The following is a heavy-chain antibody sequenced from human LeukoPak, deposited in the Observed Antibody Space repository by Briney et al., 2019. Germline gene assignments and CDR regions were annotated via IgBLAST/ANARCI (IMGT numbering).Heavy chain of an antibody. J-gene: IGHJ6*02. D-gene: IGHD6-19*01. Sequence: PGGSLRLPCAASGFTFSNRGMHWVRQAPGKGLEWVALMWYDETNKSYADSVKGRFTISRDNSRNTLYLQMNSLGAEDTAVYYCARDEAVAGLNFFYTLDVWGQGTTVTVSS. CDR2: MWYDETNK. V-gene: IGHV3-33*01. CDR3: ARDEAVAGLNFFYTLDV. CDR1: GFTFSNRG.